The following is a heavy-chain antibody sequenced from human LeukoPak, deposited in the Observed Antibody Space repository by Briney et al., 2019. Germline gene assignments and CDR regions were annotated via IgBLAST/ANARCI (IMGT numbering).Heavy chain of an antibody. D-gene: IGHD1-26*01. V-gene: IGHV3-48*04. CDR2: ISSSSSTI. CDR3: ARDFSSGSYYGDYYFDY. CDR1: GFTFSSYS. J-gene: IGHJ4*02. Sequence: GGSLRLSCAASGFTFSSYSMNWVRQAPGKGLEWVSYISSSSSTIYYADSVKGRFTISRDNAKNSLCLQMNSLRAEDTAVYYCARDFSSGSYYGDYYFDYWGQGTLVTVSS.